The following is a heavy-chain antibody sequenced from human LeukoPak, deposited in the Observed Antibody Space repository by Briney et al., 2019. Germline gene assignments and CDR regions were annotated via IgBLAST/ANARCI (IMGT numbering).Heavy chain of an antibody. Sequence: ASVTISCQASGYTFTSYYMHWVRQAPGQGLEWMGIINPGGGSTGYAQKFQGRVTMTRDTSTSTVYMELSSLRSEDAAVYYCARDATRGSSYYDYWGQGTLVTVSS. CDR3: ARDATRGSSYYDY. CDR2: INPGGGST. V-gene: IGHV1-46*01. J-gene: IGHJ4*02. CDR1: GYTFTSYY. D-gene: IGHD6-13*01.